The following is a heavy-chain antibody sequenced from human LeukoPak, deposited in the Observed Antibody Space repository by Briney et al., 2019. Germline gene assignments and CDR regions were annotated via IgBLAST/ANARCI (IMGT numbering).Heavy chain of an antibody. CDR1: GFTVSRNY. CDR2: IYSGGST. V-gene: IGHV3-66*01. D-gene: IGHD6-19*01. CDR3: ASPYSSGWYSFGY. Sequence: PGGSLRLSCAASGFTVSRNYMSWVRQAPGKGLEWVSVIYSGGSTYYADSVKGRFTISRDNSKNTLYLQMNSLRAEDTAVYYCASPYSSGWYSFGYWGQGTLVTVSS. J-gene: IGHJ4*02.